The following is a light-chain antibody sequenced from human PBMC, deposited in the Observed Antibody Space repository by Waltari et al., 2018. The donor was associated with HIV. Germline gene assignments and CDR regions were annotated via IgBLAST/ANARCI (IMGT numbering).Light chain of an antibody. J-gene: IGKJ1*01. Sequence: DIQMTQSPSSVSASVGDRVTFTCRASQNIGSWLAWYQQKPGRAPKLLIYGASSLQSGVPARFSGSGSGTELTLTIGSLQPEDCATYYCQQGDSFPWTFGQGTKVDI. CDR3: QQGDSFPWT. CDR2: GAS. CDR1: QNIGSW. V-gene: IGKV1-12*02.